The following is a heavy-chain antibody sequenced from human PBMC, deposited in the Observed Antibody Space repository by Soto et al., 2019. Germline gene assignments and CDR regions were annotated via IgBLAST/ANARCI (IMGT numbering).Heavy chain of an antibody. CDR3: ARVITYHYGMDV. V-gene: IGHV4-59*01. D-gene: IGHD3-16*01. CDR1: GGSIGSYY. Sequence: SETLSLTCNVSGGSIGSYYWNWLRQPAGKGLEWIGYVYYTGSTNYNPSLEGRATISVDSSKNQVSLNLRSVTAADSAIYYCARVITYHYGMDVWGQGITVTVSS. J-gene: IGHJ6*02. CDR2: VYYTGST.